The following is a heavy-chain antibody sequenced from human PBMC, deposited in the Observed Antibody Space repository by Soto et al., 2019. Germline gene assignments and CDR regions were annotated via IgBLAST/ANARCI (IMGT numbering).Heavy chain of an antibody. CDR3: ARDPRQQRDNYYYYYGMYV. V-gene: IGHV3-21*01. CDR1: GFTFSSYS. Sequence: EVQLVESGGGLVKPGGSLRLSCAASGFTFSSYSMNWVRQAPGKGLEWVSSISSSSSYIYYADSVKGRFTISRDNAKNSLYLQMNSLRAEDTAVYYCARDPRQQRDNYYYYYGMYVWGQGTTVTVSS. D-gene: IGHD6-13*01. J-gene: IGHJ6*02. CDR2: ISSSSSYI.